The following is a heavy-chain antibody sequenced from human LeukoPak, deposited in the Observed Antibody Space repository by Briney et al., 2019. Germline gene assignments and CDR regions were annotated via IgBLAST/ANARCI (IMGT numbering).Heavy chain of an antibody. V-gene: IGHV3-7*01. J-gene: IGHJ4*02. CDR2: IKQDGSEK. CDR1: GFTFSSYW. Sequence: PGGSLRLSCAASGFTFSSYWMSWVRQAPGKGLEWVANIKQDGSEKNYVDSVKGRFTISRDNAKNSLYLQMNSLRAEDTAVYYCVRMGRYGDYDYWGQGTLVTVSS. D-gene: IGHD4-17*01. CDR3: VRMGRYGDYDY.